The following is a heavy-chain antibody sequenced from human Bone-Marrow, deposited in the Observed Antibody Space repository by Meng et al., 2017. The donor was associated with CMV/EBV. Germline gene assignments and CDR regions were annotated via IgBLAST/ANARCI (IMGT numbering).Heavy chain of an antibody. Sequence: GESLKISCAVSGFRFSNFSMNWVRQAPGMGLEWVSYISGSSSTIYYADSVKGRFTISRDNAKTSLYLQMNSLRAEDTAVYYCARVSGYCSYTSCQWVGGEGHYYYGMDVWGQGTTVTVSS. V-gene: IGHV3-48*04. CDR3: ARVSGYCSYTSCQWVGGEGHYYYGMDV. D-gene: IGHD2-2*01. CDR1: GFRFSNFS. CDR2: ISGSSSTI. J-gene: IGHJ6*02.